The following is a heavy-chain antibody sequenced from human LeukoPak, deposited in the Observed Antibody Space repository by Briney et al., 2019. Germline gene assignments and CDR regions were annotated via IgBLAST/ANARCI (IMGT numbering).Heavy chain of an antibody. Sequence: SETLSLTCAVYGGSFGGYYWSWIRQPPGKGLEWIGEINHSGSTNYNPSLKSRVTISVDTSKNQFSLKLSSVTAADTAVYYCARDRYYYDSSGYYDYWGQGTLVTVSS. D-gene: IGHD3-22*01. V-gene: IGHV4-34*01. J-gene: IGHJ4*02. CDR2: INHSGST. CDR3: ARDRYYYDSSGYYDY. CDR1: GGSFGGYY.